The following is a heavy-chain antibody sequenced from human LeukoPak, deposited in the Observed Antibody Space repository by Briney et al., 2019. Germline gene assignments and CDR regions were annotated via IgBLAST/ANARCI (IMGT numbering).Heavy chain of an antibody. J-gene: IGHJ3*01. CDR1: GYSFSKYW. V-gene: IGHV5-51*01. Sequence: GESLKISCRGSGYSFSKYWIGWVRQMPGKGLEWMGIIYPGDSDTRYRPSFQGRVTISVDKSINTAHLQWSSLKASDTAMYYCARCGRDYDNSAHGFDVWGQGTMVIVSS. CDR3: ARCGRDYDNSAHGFDV. D-gene: IGHD3-22*01. CDR2: IYPGDSDT.